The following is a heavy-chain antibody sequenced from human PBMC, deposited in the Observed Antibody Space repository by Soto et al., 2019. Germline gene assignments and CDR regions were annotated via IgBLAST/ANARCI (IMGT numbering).Heavy chain of an antibody. CDR1: GYTFTSYG. D-gene: IGHD4-17*01. V-gene: IGHV1-18*01. Sequence: QVPLVQSGAEVKKPGASVKVSCKASGYTFTSYGISWVRQAPGQGLERMGWISAYNGNTNYAQKLQGRVTMTTDTSTSTAYMELRSLRSDDTAVYYCARDHPYEYGDYSGVARFDYWCQGTLVTVSS. CDR3: ARDHPYEYGDYSGVARFDY. J-gene: IGHJ4*02. CDR2: ISAYNGNT.